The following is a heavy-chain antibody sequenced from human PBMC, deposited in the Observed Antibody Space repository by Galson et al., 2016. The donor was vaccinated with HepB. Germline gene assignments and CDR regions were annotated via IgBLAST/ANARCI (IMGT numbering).Heavy chain of an antibody. V-gene: IGHV3-23*01. CDR2: MTGSGGAI. J-gene: IGHJ6*02. CDR1: GFTFSSYA. Sequence: SLRLSCAASGFTFSSYAMSWVRQAPGKGLEWVSAMTGSGGAIYYAASVKGRFTISRDNSKNTLYLQMNSLSVEDTATYYCARDEVNYGMPVWGQGTTVVVSS. CDR3: ARDEVNYGMPV.